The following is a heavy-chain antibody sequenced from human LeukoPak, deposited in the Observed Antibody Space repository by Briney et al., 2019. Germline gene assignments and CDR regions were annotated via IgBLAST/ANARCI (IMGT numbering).Heavy chain of an antibody. Sequence: GGSLRLSCAASGFTFSSYGMHWVRQAPGKGLEWVAFIRYDGSNKYYADSVKGRFTISRDNSKNTLYLQMNSLRAEDTAVYYCAKAQIYGSGSYYYWGQGTLVTVSS. V-gene: IGHV3-30*02. CDR1: GFTFSSYG. J-gene: IGHJ4*02. CDR3: AKAQIYGSGSYYY. D-gene: IGHD3-10*01. CDR2: IRYDGSNK.